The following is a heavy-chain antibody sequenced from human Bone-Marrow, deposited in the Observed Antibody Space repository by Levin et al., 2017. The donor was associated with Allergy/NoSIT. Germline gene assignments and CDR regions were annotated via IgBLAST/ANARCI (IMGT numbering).Heavy chain of an antibody. D-gene: IGHD1-26*01. CDR3: ATDEPRKWELGWGYFDY. J-gene: IGHJ4*02. V-gene: IGHV3-30*03. Sequence: GGSLRLSCAASGFTFSSYGMHWVRQAPGKGLEWVAVISYDGSNKYYADSVKGRFTISRDNSKNTLYLQMNSLRAEDTAVYYCATDEPRKWELGWGYFDYWGQGTLVTVSS. CDR1: GFTFSSYG. CDR2: ISYDGSNK.